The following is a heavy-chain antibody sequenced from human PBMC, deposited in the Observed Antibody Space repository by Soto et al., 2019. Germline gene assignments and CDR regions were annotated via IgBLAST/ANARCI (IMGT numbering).Heavy chain of an antibody. CDR3: ARVDSGYDSVYY. CDR1: GYTFTIYY. V-gene: IGHV1-46*03. CDR2: INPRGGST. Sequence: GASVKVSCKASGYTFTIYYMHWVRQAPGQGLEWMGIINPRGGSTSYAQKFQGRVTMTRDTSTSTVYMELSSLRSEDTAVYYCARVDSGYDSVYYWGQGTLVTVS. J-gene: IGHJ4*02. D-gene: IGHD5-12*01.